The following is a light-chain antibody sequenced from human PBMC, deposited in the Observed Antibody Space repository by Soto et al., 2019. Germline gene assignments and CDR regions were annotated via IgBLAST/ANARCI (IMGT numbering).Light chain of an antibody. Sequence: DIQMTQSPSTLSASVGDRVTITCRASQSISGWLAWFQQRPGKAPKLLIYAASILQSGVPSRFSGSGSETDFTLTITYLQPEDFATDYCQQANSFPWTFGQGTKVEL. CDR1: QSISGW. J-gene: IGKJ1*01. V-gene: IGKV1-12*01. CDR3: QQANSFPWT. CDR2: AAS.